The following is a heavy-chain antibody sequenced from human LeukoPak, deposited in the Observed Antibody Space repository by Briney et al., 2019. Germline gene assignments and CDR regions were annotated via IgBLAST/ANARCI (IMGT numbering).Heavy chain of an antibody. Sequence: GGSLRLSCAASQFTFSNCEMNWVRQAPGKGLECVAYISRSGTTILYADSVEGRFTISRDNAKSTMFLQMSSLRTEDTAVYYCARGGIYDLDDSFDMWGHGTKVIVAS. CDR1: QFTFSNCE. D-gene: IGHD2/OR15-2a*01. J-gene: IGHJ3*02. CDR2: ISRSGTTI. CDR3: ARGGIYDLDDSFDM. V-gene: IGHV3-48*03.